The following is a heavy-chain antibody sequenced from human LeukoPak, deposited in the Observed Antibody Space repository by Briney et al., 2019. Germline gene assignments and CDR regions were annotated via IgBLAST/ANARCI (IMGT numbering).Heavy chain of an antibody. CDR1: GGSFSGYY. CDR3: ARDLYCSSTSCSDY. J-gene: IGHJ4*02. D-gene: IGHD2-2*01. Sequence: PSETLSLTCAVYGGSFSGYYWSWIRQSPGKGLEWIGEINHSGSTNYNPSLKSRVTISVDTSKNQFSLKLGSVTAADTAVYYCARDLYCSSTSCSDYWGQGTLVTVSS. V-gene: IGHV4-34*01. CDR2: INHSGST.